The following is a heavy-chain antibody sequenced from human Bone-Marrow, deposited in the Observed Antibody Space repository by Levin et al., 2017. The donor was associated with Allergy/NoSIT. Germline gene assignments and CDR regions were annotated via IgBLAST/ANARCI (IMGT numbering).Heavy chain of an antibody. Sequence: SLKISCTASGFNFDDHAMHWVRQVPGKGLEWVAGIAWNSASRSYSDSVKGRFTISRDNAKKSLYLEMTSLRLENTALYYCAKDGRAAGEGLVTYYSYYGLDGWGHGKTVTVSS. CDR2: IAWNSASR. CDR3: AKDGRAAGEGLVTYYSYYGLDG. D-gene: IGHD3-10*01. CDR1: GFNFDDHA. J-gene: IGHJ6*02. V-gene: IGHV3-9*01.